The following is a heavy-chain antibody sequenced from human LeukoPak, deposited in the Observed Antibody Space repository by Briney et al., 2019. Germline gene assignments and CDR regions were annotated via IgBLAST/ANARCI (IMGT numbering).Heavy chain of an antibody. Sequence: GGSLRLSCAASGLTFSSYAMHWVRQAPGKGLEWVAVISYEGSNKYYADSVKGRFTISRDNSKNTLYLQMNSLRAEDTAVYYCVGYCSSTSCYQGVFDDWGQGTLVTVSS. CDR1: GLTFSSYA. CDR3: VGYCSSTSCYQGVFDD. J-gene: IGHJ4*02. D-gene: IGHD2-2*01. V-gene: IGHV3-30-3*01. CDR2: ISYEGSNK.